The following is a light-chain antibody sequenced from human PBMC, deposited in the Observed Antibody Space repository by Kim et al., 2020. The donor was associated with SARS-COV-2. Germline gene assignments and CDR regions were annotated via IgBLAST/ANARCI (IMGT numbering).Light chain of an antibody. V-gene: IGLV2-14*03. Sequence: GQSITISCTGTSSDIGAYDYVAWYQQHPGAAPKLVIYDVAFRPAGISHRFSGSKSGNTASLTISGLQAEDEGDYYCTSYTSANTLLFGGGTQLTVL. J-gene: IGLJ3*02. CDR2: DVA. CDR1: SSDIGAYDY. CDR3: TSYTSANTLL.